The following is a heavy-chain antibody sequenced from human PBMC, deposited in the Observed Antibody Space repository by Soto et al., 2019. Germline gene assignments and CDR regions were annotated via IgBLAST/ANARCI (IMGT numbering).Heavy chain of an antibody. CDR3: AREGLEQQLGPYYFDY. D-gene: IGHD6-13*01. J-gene: IGHJ4*02. CDR1: GGSISSSSYY. Sequence: SETLSLTCTVSGGSISSSSYYWGWIRQPPGKGLEWIGSIYYSGSTYYNPSLKSRVTISVDTSKNHFSLKLSSVTAADTAVYYCAREGLEQQLGPYYFDYWGQGTLVTVSS. V-gene: IGHV4-39*07. CDR2: IYYSGST.